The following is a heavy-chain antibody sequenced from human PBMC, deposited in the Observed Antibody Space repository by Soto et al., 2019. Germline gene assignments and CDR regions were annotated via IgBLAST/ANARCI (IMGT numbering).Heavy chain of an antibody. CDR3: ARGYDSSGRLFDY. Sequence: PGGSLRLSCAASGFTFSSYGMHWVRQAPGKGLEWVAVIWYDGSNKYYADSVKGRFTISRDNSKNTLYLQMNSLRAEDTAVYYCARGYDSSGRLFDYWGQGTLVTVSS. CDR1: GFTFSSYG. V-gene: IGHV3-33*01. J-gene: IGHJ4*02. CDR2: IWYDGSNK. D-gene: IGHD3-22*01.